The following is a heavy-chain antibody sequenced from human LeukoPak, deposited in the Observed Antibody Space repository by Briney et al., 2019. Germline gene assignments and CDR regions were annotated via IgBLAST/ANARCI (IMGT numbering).Heavy chain of an antibody. Sequence: PSETLSLTCAVYGGSFSGYYWSWIRQPPGKGLEWIGEINHSGSTNYNPSPKSRVTISVDTSKNQFSLKLSSVTAADTAVYYCARGGRDGYNYYYYYMDVWGKGTTVTVSS. CDR1: GGSFSGYY. D-gene: IGHD5-24*01. CDR2: INHSGST. J-gene: IGHJ6*03. CDR3: ARGGRDGYNYYYYYMDV. V-gene: IGHV4-34*01.